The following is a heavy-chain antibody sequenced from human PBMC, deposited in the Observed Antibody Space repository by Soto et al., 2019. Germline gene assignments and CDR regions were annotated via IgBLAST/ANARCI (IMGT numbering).Heavy chain of an antibody. CDR3: ARDRELFWSGPTPKNNYYGMDV. J-gene: IGHJ6*02. CDR1: GGSISSYY. Sequence: PSETLSLTCTVSGGSISSYYWSWIRQPPGKGLEWIGYIYYSGSTNYNPSLKSRVTISVDTSKNQFSLKLSSVTAADTAVYYCARDRELFWSGPTPKNNYYGMDVWGQGTTVTVSS. D-gene: IGHD3-3*02. CDR2: IYYSGST. V-gene: IGHV4-59*01.